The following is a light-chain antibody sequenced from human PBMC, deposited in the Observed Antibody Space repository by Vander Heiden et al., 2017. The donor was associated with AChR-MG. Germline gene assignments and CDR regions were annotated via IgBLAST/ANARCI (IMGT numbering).Light chain of an antibody. Sequence: EIVLTQSPGTLSLSPGERATLSCRASQSVSSSYLAWYQQKPGQAPRPLIYGASSRATGIPDRFSGSGSGTDFTLTISRLEPEDFAVYYCQQYGSSSWTFGQRTKVEIK. CDR1: QSVSSSY. J-gene: IGKJ1*01. V-gene: IGKV3-20*01. CDR3: QQYGSSSWT. CDR2: GAS.